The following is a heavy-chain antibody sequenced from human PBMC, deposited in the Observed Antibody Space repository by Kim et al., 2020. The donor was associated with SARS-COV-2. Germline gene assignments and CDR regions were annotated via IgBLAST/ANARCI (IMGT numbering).Heavy chain of an antibody. D-gene: IGHD1-7*01. V-gene: IGHV4-34*01. J-gene: IGHJ4*02. CDR3: ARPFPGTTKVDY. CDR2: INHSGST. Sequence: SETLSLTCAVYGGSFSGYYWSWIRQPPGQGLEWIGEINHSGSTNYNPSLKSRVTISVDTSKNQFSLKLSSVTAADTAVYYCARPFPGTTKVDYWGQGTLVTVSS. CDR1: GGSFSGYY.